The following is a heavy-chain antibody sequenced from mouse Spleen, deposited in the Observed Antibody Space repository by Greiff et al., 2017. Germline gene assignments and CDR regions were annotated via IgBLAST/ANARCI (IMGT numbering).Heavy chain of an antibody. CDR1: GFNIKDTY. Sequence: EVKVVESGAELVKPGASVKLSCTASGFNIKDTYMHWVKQRPEQGLEWIGRIDPANGNTKYDPKFQGKATITADTSSNTAYLQLSSLTSEDTAVYYCARNGGYGYDEGFAYWGQGTLVTVSA. D-gene: IGHD2-2*01. CDR2: IDPANGNT. J-gene: IGHJ3*01. CDR3: ARNGGYGYDEGFAY. V-gene: IGHV14-3*02.